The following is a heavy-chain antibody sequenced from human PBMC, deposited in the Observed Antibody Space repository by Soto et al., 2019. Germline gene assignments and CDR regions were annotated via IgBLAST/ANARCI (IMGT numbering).Heavy chain of an antibody. J-gene: IGHJ1*01. CDR3: AETLMYYYDSSGYFPPLVEYFQH. CDR2: ISGSGGST. Sequence: PGGSLRLSCAASGFAFSSYAMSWFRQAPGKGLEWVSAISGSGGSTYYADSVKGRFTISRDNSKNTLYLQMNSLRAEDTAVYYCAETLMYYYDSSGYFPPLVEYFQHWGQGTLVTVSS. D-gene: IGHD3-22*01. CDR1: GFAFSSYA. V-gene: IGHV3-23*01.